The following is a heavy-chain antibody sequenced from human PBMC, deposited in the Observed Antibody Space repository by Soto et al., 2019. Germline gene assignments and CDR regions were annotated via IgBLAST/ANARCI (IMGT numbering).Heavy chain of an antibody. Sequence: GGSLRLSCAASGFTFSSYAMHWVRQAPGKGLEWVAVISYDGSNKYYADSVKGRFTISRDNSKNTLYLQMNSLRAEDTAVYYCARGMSFSPDQTYYYDSSGYYYMGPVDYWGQGTLVTVSS. CDR3: ARGMSFSPDQTYYYDSSGYYYMGPVDY. J-gene: IGHJ4*02. CDR2: ISYDGSNK. V-gene: IGHV3-30-3*01. CDR1: GFTFSSYA. D-gene: IGHD3-22*01.